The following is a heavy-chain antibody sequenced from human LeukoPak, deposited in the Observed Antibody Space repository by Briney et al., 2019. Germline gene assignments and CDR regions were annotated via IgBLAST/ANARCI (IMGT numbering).Heavy chain of an antibody. CDR3: ARAGAYRFDY. V-gene: IGHV3-74*01. D-gene: IGHD3-16*01. CDR2: INTDTRGT. CDR1: VFTSSDYC. J-gene: IGHJ4*02. Sequence: GGSLRLSCAASVFTSSDYCMHWVPQAPGEGLLWVSIINTDTRGTYYADSVKGRFTISRDNAKNTLYLQMNSLRAEDTAVYYCARAGAYRFDYWGQGTLVTVSS.